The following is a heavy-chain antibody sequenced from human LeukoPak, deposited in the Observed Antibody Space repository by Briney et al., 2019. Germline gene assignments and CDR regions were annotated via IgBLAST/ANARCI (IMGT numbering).Heavy chain of an antibody. CDR2: IYYNGGI. CDR1: GYSITSDYY. J-gene: IGHJ4*02. V-gene: IGHV4-61*01. CDR3: VRGSSSTWFDTGSLDH. Sequence: SETLSLTCTVSGYSITSDYYWGWIRQPPGKGLEWIGYIYYNGGINYNPSLKSRVTISVDTSKNQFSLKLSSVTAADTAVYYCVRGSSSTWFDTGSLDHWGQGTLVTVSS. D-gene: IGHD6-6*01.